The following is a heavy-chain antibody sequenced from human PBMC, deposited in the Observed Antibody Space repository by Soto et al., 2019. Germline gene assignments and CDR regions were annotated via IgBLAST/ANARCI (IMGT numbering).Heavy chain of an antibody. J-gene: IGHJ4*02. CDR1: GYTFTSYD. CDR3: ARELSSSWRFDY. D-gene: IGHD6-13*01. Sequence: QVQLVQSGAEVKKPGASVKVSCKASGYTFTSYDINWVRQTAGQGLEWMGWMNPNSGNTGYAQKFQGRVTMTRNTSISTAYMELSSLRSEDTAVYYCARELSSSWRFDYWGQGTLVTVSS. CDR2: MNPNSGNT. V-gene: IGHV1-8*01.